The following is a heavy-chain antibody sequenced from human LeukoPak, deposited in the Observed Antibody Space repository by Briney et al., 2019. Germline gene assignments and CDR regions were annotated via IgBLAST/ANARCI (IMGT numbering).Heavy chain of an antibody. D-gene: IGHD3-22*01. J-gene: IGHJ4*02. CDR3: ARGSYYYDSSGYPGNYFDY. Sequence: SETLSLTCAVSGGSISSSNWWSWVRQPPGKGLEWIGEIYHSGSTNYNPSIKSRVTRSVDKSKTQFSLKLSSVTPADTAVYYCARGSYYYDSSGYPGNYFDYWGQGTLVTVSS. CDR1: GGSISSSNW. V-gene: IGHV4-4*02. CDR2: IYHSGST.